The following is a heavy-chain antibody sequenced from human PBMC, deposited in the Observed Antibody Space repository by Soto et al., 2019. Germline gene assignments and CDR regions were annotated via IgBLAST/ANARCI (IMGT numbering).Heavy chain of an antibody. J-gene: IGHJ4*02. CDR3: VRGFYDSAGYSAPFDS. CDR2: IYNSGST. CDR1: GVSIRSYY. D-gene: IGHD3-22*01. V-gene: IGHV4-59*01. Sequence: SETLSLTCTVSGVSIRSYYWNWIRQPPGKGLEWIGYIYNSGSTKYNPSLKSRVTISVDTSKNQFSLQLNSVTATDTAVYYCVRGFYDSAGYSAPFDSWGQGTLVTVSS.